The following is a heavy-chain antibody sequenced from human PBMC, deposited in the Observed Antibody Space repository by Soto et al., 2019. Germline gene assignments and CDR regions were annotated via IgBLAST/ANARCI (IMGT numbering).Heavy chain of an antibody. J-gene: IGHJ2*01. V-gene: IGHV3-74*01. CDR1: GFTFSSYW. D-gene: IGHD1-26*01. CDR2: INRDGSST. Sequence: EVQLLESGGGLVQPGGSLRLSCAASGFTFSSYWMHCVRQAPGKGLAWVSRINRDGSSTSYADSVKGRFTISRDNAKNTLYLQMNSLRAEYTAVYYCARGGSLNWYFDLWGRGTLVTVSS. CDR3: ARGGSLNWYFDL.